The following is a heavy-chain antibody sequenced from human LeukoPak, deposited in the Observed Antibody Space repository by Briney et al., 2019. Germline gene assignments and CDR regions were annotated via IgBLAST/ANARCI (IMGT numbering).Heavy chain of an antibody. D-gene: IGHD3-22*01. J-gene: IGHJ4*02. CDR2: IIPIFGTA. CDR3: ARTKLYYYDSSGYYLPRFYFDY. CDR1: GGTFSSYA. Sequence: WASVKVSCKASGGTFSSYAISWVRQAPGQGLEWMGGIIPIFGTANYAQKFQGRVTITADESTSTAYMELSSLRSEDTAVYYCARTKLYYYDSSGYYLPRFYFDYRGQGTLVTVSS. V-gene: IGHV1-69*13.